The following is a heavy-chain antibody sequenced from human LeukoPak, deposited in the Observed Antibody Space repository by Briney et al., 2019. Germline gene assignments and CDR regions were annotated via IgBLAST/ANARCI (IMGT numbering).Heavy chain of an antibody. CDR2: IYYTGST. D-gene: IGHD5-12*01. CDR3: AGHGSSGHDPLT. J-gene: IGHJ4*02. Sequence: PSETLSLTCTVSGGSISSYYWSWIRRPPGKGLEWIGYIYYTGSTSYNPSPKSRVTISLETSKSQFTLRLTSVTAADTAVYSSAGHGSSGHDPLTWGQGALVTVSS. CDR1: GGSISSYY. V-gene: IGHV4-59*08.